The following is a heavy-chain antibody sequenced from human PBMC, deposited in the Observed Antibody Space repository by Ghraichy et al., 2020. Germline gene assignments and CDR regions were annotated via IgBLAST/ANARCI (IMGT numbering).Heavy chain of an antibody. J-gene: IGHJ5*02. V-gene: IGHV3-48*01. CDR3: ARVALGNWFDP. CDR2: ISSSSATI. D-gene: IGHD3-3*02. Sequence: GSLRLSCVASGFTFRDYSMNWVRQAPGKGLEWVSYISSSSATIYYADSVKGRFTISRDNAKNSLYLQMNSLRAEDTALYSCARVALGNWFDPWGQGTLVTVSS. CDR1: GFTFRDYS.